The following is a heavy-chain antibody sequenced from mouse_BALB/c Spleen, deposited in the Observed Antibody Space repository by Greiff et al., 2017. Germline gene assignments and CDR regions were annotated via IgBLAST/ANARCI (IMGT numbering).Heavy chain of an antibody. CDR1: GFTFSSYT. CDR3: ARESDDYDGFAY. J-gene: IGHJ3*01. D-gene: IGHD2-4*01. Sequence: EVKLMESGGGLVQPGGSLKLSCAASGFTFSSYTMSWVRQTPEKRLEWVAYISNGGGSTYYPDTVKGRFTISRDNAKNTLYLQMSSLKSEDTAMYYCARESDDYDGFAYWGQGTLVTVSA. CDR2: ISNGGGST. V-gene: IGHV5-12-2*01.